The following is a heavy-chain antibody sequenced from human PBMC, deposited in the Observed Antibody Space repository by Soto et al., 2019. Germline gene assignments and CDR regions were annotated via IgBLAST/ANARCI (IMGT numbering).Heavy chain of an antibody. CDR1: GYTFSSYG. CDR2: ISGYNGNT. J-gene: IGHJ6*02. CDR3: ARDRGGDGMDV. D-gene: IGHD3-16*01. V-gene: IGHV1-18*01. Sequence: QVQLVQSGAEVKKPGASVKVSCKASGYTFSSYGISWVRQAPGQGLEWMGWISGYNGNTNYAQKLQGRVTMTIDTSTSTGYMELRSLRSEDTAVYYCARDRGGDGMDVWGQGTTVTVSS.